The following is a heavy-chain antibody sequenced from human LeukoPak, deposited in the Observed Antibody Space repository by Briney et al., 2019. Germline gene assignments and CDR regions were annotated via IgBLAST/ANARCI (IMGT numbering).Heavy chain of an antibody. CDR2: IIPIFGTA. Sequence: GASVKVSCKASGGTFSSYAISRVRQAPGQGLEWMGGIIPIFGTANYTQKFQGRVTITADESTSTAYMELSSLRSEDTAVYYCARVLYSGSYFGYWGQGTLVTVSS. J-gene: IGHJ4*02. V-gene: IGHV1-69*13. CDR3: ARVLYSGSYFGY. D-gene: IGHD1-26*01. CDR1: GGTFSSYA.